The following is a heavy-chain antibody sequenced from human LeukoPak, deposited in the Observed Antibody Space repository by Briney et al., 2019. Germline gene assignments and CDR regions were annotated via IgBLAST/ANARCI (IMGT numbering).Heavy chain of an antibody. Sequence: GGSLRLSCAASGFTVSSNYMSWVRQAPGKGLEWVSVIYSGGSTYYADSVKGRFTISRDNSKNTLYLQMNSLRAEDTAVYYCARDYILSGSYYYGMDVWGQGTTVTVSS. CDR2: IYSGGST. CDR3: ARDYILSGSYYYGMDV. V-gene: IGHV3-53*01. D-gene: IGHD1-26*01. J-gene: IGHJ6*02. CDR1: GFTVSSNY.